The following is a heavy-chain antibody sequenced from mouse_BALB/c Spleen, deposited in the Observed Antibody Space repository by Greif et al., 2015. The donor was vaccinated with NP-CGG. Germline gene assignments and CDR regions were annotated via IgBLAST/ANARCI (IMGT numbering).Heavy chain of an antibody. CDR1: GYTFTNYW. CDR3: ARGGGNYAYYFDY. Sequence: QVQLQQPGAELVRPGTSVKISCKASGYTFTNYWLGWVKQRPGHGLEWIGDIYPGGGYTNYNEKSKGKATLTADTSSSTAYMQLSSLTSEDSAVYFCARGGGNYAYYFDYWGQGTTLTVSS. J-gene: IGHJ2*01. D-gene: IGHD2-1*01. CDR2: IYPGGGYT. V-gene: IGHV1-63*02.